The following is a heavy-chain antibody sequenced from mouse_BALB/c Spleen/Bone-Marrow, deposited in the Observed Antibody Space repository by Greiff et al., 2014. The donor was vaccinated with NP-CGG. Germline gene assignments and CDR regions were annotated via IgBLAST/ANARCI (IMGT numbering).Heavy chain of an antibody. CDR1: GFNFKDYY. CDR2: INPSYGNT. J-gene: IGHJ4*01. Sequence: VQLQQSGAELVKPGASVKMSCTASGFNFKDYYMHWVKQRPEQGLEWIGGINPSYGNTKYDPKFQGKATITADTSSNTAYLELSSYTSENNAVYSSAYPISLWGQGTSVTVSS. V-gene: IGHV14-3*02. CDR3: AYPISL.